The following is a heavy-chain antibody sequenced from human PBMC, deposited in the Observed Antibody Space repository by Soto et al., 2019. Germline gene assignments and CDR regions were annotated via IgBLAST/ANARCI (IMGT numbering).Heavy chain of an antibody. Sequence: GGSLRLSCAASGFTFSSYSMNWVRQAPGKGLEWVSSISSSSSYIYYADSVKGRFTISRDNAKNSLYLQMNSLRAEDTAVYYCARDLGMENSSWTGWFDPWGQGTLVTVSS. V-gene: IGHV3-21*01. CDR2: ISSSSSYI. D-gene: IGHD6-13*01. J-gene: IGHJ5*02. CDR1: GFTFSSYS. CDR3: ARDLGMENSSWTGWFDP.